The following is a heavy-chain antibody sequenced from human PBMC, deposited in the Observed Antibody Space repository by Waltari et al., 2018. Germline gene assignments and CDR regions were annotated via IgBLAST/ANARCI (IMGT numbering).Heavy chain of an antibody. CDR2: IKQDGSEK. Sequence: EVQLVESGGDLVQPGGSLRLSCNASGFMFGAYWLSWVRQAPGKGLEWLANIKQDGSEKFYVDSVKGRFTISRDNGKNSLYLQMNSLRAEDTAVYYCVRDFDYWDQGTQVSVSS. V-gene: IGHV3-7*01. CDR1: GFMFGAYW. J-gene: IGHJ4*02. CDR3: VRDFDY.